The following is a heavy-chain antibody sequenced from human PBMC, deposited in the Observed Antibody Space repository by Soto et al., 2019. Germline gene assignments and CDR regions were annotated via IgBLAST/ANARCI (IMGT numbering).Heavy chain of an antibody. CDR3: ARVETDGMLSWFDP. CDR1: GYTFTSHG. CDR2: ISADSGIT. V-gene: IGHV1-18*01. D-gene: IGHD2-8*01. J-gene: IGHJ5*02. Sequence: QVQLVQSGAEVKKPGASVKVSCKASGYTFTSHGIIWVRQAPGQGLEWMGWISADSGITNYAQSLQGRVTMTTATSTSTAFMELRSLRSDDTAVYYCARVETDGMLSWFDPWGQGTLVTVSS.